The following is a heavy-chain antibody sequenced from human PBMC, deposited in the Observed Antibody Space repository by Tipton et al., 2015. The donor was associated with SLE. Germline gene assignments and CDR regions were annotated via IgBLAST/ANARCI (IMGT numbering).Heavy chain of an antibody. Sequence: VQLVQSGAEVEKPGEPLKISCKASGYSFSNYWIAWVRQMPGKGLEWMGIVYPGDSDTRYSPSFQGQVTISADKSINTAYLQWSSLKLSDTAIYYCVRQGSFCGADCYGHPDYWGLGTLVSVSS. V-gene: IGHV5-51*01. D-gene: IGHD2-21*01. CDR3: VRQGSFCGADCYGHPDY. CDR2: VYPGDSDT. CDR1: GYSFSNYW. J-gene: IGHJ4*02.